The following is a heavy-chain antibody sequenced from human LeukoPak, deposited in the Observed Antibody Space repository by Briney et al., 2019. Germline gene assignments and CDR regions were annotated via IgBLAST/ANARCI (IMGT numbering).Heavy chain of an antibody. J-gene: IGHJ4*02. CDR2: INSDGSTT. CDR1: GFTFSSYW. D-gene: IGHD6-13*01. CDR3: ARDSIAAAGDLDY. Sequence: PGGSLRLSCAASGFTFSSYWMHWVRQAPGKGLVWVSRINSDGSTTSYADSVKGRFTISRDNAKNTLYLQMNSLRAEDTAVYYCARDSIAAAGDLDYWGRGTLVTVSS. V-gene: IGHV3-74*01.